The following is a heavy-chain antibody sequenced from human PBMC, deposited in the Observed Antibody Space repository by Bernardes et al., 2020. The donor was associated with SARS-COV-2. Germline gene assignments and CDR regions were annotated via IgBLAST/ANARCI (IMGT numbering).Heavy chain of an antibody. CDR1: GFTFSTFW. CDR3: ARIYSTSSFDFDY. Sequence: GGSLRLSCAASGFTFSTFWMTWVRQAPGKGLEWVANINQDGSETFYVDSVKGRFTISRDNAKNSLFMEMNTLRAEDSVVYYFARIYSTSSFDFDYWGQGTLVTVSS. J-gene: IGHJ4*02. V-gene: IGHV3-7*01. CDR2: INQDGSET. D-gene: IGHD6-6*01.